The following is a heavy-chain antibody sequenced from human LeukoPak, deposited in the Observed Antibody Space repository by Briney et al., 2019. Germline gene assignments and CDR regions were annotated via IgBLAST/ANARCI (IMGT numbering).Heavy chain of an antibody. V-gene: IGHV3-21*05. Sequence: GGSLRLSCTASGFTFSNHGMNWVRQAPGKGLEWISYISSTSTDIYYVDSVKGRFTISRDNAKNSLYLQMNSLRAEDTAVYYCARDGVMVVVAEGFDYWGQGTLVTVSS. CDR3: ARDGVMVVVAEGFDY. D-gene: IGHD2-15*01. CDR2: ISSTSTDI. CDR1: GFTFSNHG. J-gene: IGHJ4*02.